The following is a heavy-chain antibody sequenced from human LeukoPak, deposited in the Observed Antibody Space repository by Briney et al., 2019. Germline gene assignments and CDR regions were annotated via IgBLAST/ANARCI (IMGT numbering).Heavy chain of an antibody. CDR2: ISSSGSTI. D-gene: IGHD4-17*01. CDR3: ARAYLHAFRDYHWFAP. V-gene: IGHV3-48*03. J-gene: IGHJ5*02. Sequence: PGGSLRLSCAASGFTFSSYEMNWVRQAPGKGLEWVSYISSSGSTIYYADSVKGRFTISRDNAKNSLYLQMNSLRAEDTAVYYCARAYLHAFRDYHWFAPFLQATLVTVSS. CDR1: GFTFSSYE.